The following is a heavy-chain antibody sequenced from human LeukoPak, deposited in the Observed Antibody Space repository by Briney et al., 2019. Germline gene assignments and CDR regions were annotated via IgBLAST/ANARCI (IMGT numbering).Heavy chain of an antibody. CDR1: GFTFSSYA. V-gene: IGHV3-23*01. CDR2: ISGSGGST. D-gene: IGHD3-10*01. CDR3: ARDFRGSGSYYNADHGRSMDV. Sequence: GGSLRLSCAASGFTFSSYAMSWVRQAPGKGLEWVSAISGSGGSTYYADSVKGRFTISRDNAKNSLYLQMNSLRAEDTAVYYCARDFRGSGSYYNADHGRSMDVWGKGTTVTVSS. J-gene: IGHJ6*03.